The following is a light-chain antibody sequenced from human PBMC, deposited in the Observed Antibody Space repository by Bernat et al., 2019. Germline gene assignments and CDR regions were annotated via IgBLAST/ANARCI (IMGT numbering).Light chain of an antibody. CDR1: SSNIGSNT. J-gene: IGLJ3*02. V-gene: IGLV1-44*01. Sequence: QSVLTQPPSASGTPGQRVTISCSASSSNIGSNTVNWYQQLPGTAPKLLIYSNNQQPSGVPDRFSGSKSGTSASLAISGLQSEDEADYYCAAWDDSLNGWVFGGGTKLTVL. CDR3: AAWDDSLNGWV. CDR2: SNN.